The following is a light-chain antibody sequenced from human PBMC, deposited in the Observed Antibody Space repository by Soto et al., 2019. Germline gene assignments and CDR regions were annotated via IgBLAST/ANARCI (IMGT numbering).Light chain of an antibody. CDR3: CSYAGSSTSYV. J-gene: IGLJ1*01. V-gene: IGLV2-23*02. Sequence: QSVLTQPASVSGSPGQSITISCTGTSSDVGSCNIVSWYQQHPDKAPKLMIYEVNKRPSGVSNSFSGSKSGNTASLTIFGFQAEDEADYYCCSYAGSSTSYVFGTGTKVTVL. CDR1: SSDVGSCNI. CDR2: EVN.